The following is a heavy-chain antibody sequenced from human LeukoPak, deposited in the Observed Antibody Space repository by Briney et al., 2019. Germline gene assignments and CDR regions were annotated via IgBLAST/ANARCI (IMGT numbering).Heavy chain of an antibody. Sequence: GESLMISCKGSRYSFTNYWIDWVRQMPGKGLEWMGIIYPGDSDTRYSPSFQGHVTISADKSISTAYLQWSSLKASDTAMYYCARGDRPYYFDYWGQGTLVTVSS. CDR1: RYSFTNYW. V-gene: IGHV5-51*01. D-gene: IGHD3-10*01. J-gene: IGHJ4*02. CDR2: IYPGDSDT. CDR3: ARGDRPYYFDY.